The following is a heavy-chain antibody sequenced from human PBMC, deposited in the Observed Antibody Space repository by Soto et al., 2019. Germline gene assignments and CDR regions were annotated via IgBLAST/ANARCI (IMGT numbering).Heavy chain of an antibody. CDR1: GFTFSAYV. CDR2: ITSSGGGT. D-gene: IGHD6-13*01. Sequence: GGSLRLSCAASGFTFSAYVMSWVRQAPGKGLEWVSSITSSGGGTYHADSVKGRFTVSGDNSKNTVYLQMNSLRDEDTAVYYCAKLAAAWGQGTLVTVSS. CDR3: AKLAAA. J-gene: IGHJ4*02. V-gene: IGHV3-23*01.